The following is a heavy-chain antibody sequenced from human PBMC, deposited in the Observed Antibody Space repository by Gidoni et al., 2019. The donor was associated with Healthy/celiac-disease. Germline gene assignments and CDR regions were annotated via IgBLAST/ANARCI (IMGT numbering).Heavy chain of an antibody. J-gene: IGHJ4*02. V-gene: IGHV2-5*01. CDR1: AFSPSTSGVG. CDR2: SYWNDDK. D-gene: IGHD4-17*01. CDR3: AHSKDYGDYAVNFSY. Sequence: QITLKESGPTLVKPTQTLTLTCSSPAFSPSTSGVGGGWIRQPPGKALEWLALSYWNDDKRYSPYLKGRLTITKDTAKNQVVLTMTNRDPVDTATYYCAHSKDYGDYAVNFSYWGQGNLVTVSS.